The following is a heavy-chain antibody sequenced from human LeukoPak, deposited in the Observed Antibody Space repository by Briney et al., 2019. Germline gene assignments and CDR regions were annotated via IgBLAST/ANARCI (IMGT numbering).Heavy chain of an antibody. D-gene: IGHD4-17*01. CDR1: GGSVSSGSYY. CDR2: IYYSGST. CDR3: ARADGDYEGWFDP. Sequence: SETLSLTCTVSGGSVSSGSYYWSWIRQPPGEGLEWIGYIYYSGSTNYNPSLKSRVTISVDTSKNQFSLKLSSVTAADTAVYYCARADGDYEGWFDPWGQGTLVTVSS. V-gene: IGHV4-61*01. J-gene: IGHJ5*02.